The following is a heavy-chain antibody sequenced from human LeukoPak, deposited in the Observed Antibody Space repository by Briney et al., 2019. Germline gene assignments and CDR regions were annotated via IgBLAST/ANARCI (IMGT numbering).Heavy chain of an antibody. J-gene: IGHJ5*02. D-gene: IGHD3-3*01. V-gene: IGHV3-30*01. CDR2: ISYDGSNK. CDR3: ARASLYYDFWSGVNWFDP. CDR1: GFTFSSYA. Sequence: GGSLRLSCAASGFTFSSYAMHWVRQAPGKGLEWVAVISYDGSNKYYADSVKGRFTISRDNSKNTLYLQMNSLRAEDTAVYYCARASLYYDFWSGVNWFDPWGQGTLVTVS.